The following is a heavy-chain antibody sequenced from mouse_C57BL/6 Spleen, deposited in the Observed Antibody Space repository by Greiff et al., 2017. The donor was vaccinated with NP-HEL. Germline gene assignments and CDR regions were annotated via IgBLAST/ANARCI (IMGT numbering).Heavy chain of an antibody. CDR2: ISDGGSYT. CDR1: GFTFSSYA. J-gene: IGHJ4*01. CDR3: ARASYGRRNYYALYY. Sequence: EVQLVESGGGLVKPGGSLKLSCAASGFTFSSYAMSWVRQTPEKRLEWVATISDGGSYTYYPDNVKGRFTISRYNSNINLYLPMSHLKSVVTAMSYCARASYGRRNYYALYYWGQGSSVTVSS. V-gene: IGHV5-4*01. D-gene: IGHD1-1*01.